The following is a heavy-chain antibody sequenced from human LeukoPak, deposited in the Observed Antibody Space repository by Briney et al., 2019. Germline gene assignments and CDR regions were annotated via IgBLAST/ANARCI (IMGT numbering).Heavy chain of an antibody. CDR2: INNDGSRI. J-gene: IGHJ4*02. Sequence: PGGSLRLSCAASGFTLSNSWMFWVRHGPGKGLVWVSDINNDGSRISYADSVKGRFTISRDGAKNTLFLQMNSLRAEDTAVYYCARGGLPGGFDYWGQGTLVTVSS. CDR3: ARGGLPGGFDY. D-gene: IGHD7-27*01. CDR1: GFTLSNSW. V-gene: IGHV3-74*01.